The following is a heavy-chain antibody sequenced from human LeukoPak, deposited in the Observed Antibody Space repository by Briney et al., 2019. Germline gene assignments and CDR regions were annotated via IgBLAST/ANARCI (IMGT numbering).Heavy chain of an antibody. Sequence: GASLKISCKGSGYSFTSYWIGWVRQMPGKGLEWMGIIYPGDSDTRYSPSFQGQVTISADKSISTAYLQWSSLKASDTAMYYCATRPDYDILTGSKFDIWGQGTMVTVSS. CDR1: GYSFTSYW. CDR2: IYPGDSDT. D-gene: IGHD3-9*01. J-gene: IGHJ3*02. V-gene: IGHV5-51*01. CDR3: ATRPDYDILTGSKFDI.